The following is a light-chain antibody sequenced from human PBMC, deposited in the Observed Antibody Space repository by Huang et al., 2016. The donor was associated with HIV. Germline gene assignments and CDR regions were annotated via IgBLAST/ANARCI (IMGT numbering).Light chain of an antibody. Sequence: EIVLTQSPGTLSLSTGEKATLSCRASQSVTGNSLAWYQQKPGQAPRLLIYSASSRTTGIPERFRGSGSGTDFTLSISRLEPEDFAVYYCQQYDNSPEFTFGPGTKVEIK. CDR1: QSVTGNS. CDR2: SAS. V-gene: IGKV3-20*01. J-gene: IGKJ3*01. CDR3: QQYDNSPEFT.